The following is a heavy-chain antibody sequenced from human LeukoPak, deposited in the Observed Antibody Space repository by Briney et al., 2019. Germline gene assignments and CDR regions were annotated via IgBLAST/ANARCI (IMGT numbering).Heavy chain of an antibody. CDR1: GFTFSSYA. D-gene: IGHD3-10*01. CDR2: ISGSGGST. J-gene: IGHJ6*02. V-gene: IGHV3-23*01. Sequence: GGSLRLSCAASGFTFSSYAMSWVRQAPGKGLDWVPAISGSGGSTYYAGSVKGRFTISRDNSKNTLYLQMNSLRAEDTAVYYCAKDLRYYYGSGSYYYYGMDVWGQGTTVTVSS. CDR3: AKDLRYYYGSGSYYYYGMDV.